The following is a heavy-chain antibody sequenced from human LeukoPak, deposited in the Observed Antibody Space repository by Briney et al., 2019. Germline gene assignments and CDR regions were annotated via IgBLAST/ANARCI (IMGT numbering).Heavy chain of an antibody. D-gene: IGHD4-17*01. CDR2: ISAYNGHT. CDR3: ARDGTGYGDYDNWFDP. Sequence: ASVKVSCKASGYTFTSYGISWVRQAPGQGLEWMGWISAYNGHTNYAQKLQGRVTMTTDTSTSTAYMELSRLRSDDTAVYYCARDGTGYGDYDNWFDPWGQGTLVTVSS. CDR1: GYTFTSYG. V-gene: IGHV1-18*01. J-gene: IGHJ5*02.